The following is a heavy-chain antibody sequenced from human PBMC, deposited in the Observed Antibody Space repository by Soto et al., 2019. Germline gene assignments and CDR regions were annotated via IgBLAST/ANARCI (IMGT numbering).Heavy chain of an antibody. CDR3: ERALFPGVDIYAMDV. CDR2: ICNGGSNK. D-gene: IGHD5-12*01. J-gene: IGHJ6*02. V-gene: IGHV3-33*01. Sequence: XVSLRLSCAASGFTFRSNGMHGVRQAPGNGGEWFAIICNGGSNKFYAGSVQGRFTISRDNSKNTVYLQINTLSAEDTAVYYCERALFPGVDIYAMDVWGQGTTVIVSS. CDR1: GFTFRSNG.